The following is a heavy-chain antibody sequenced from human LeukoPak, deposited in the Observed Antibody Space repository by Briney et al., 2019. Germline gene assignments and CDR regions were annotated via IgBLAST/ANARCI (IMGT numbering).Heavy chain of an antibody. CDR3: ASIVVVAGNDVFDF. CDR2: ISSSSSYI. D-gene: IGHD2-2*01. Sequence: GGSLRLSCAASGFTFSSYEMNWVRQAPGKGLEWVSYISSSSSYIYYADSVKGRFTISRDNAKNSLYLQMNSLRAEDTAVYYCASIVVVAGNDVFDFWGQGTMVTVSS. CDR1: GFTFSSYE. V-gene: IGHV3-21*05. J-gene: IGHJ3*01.